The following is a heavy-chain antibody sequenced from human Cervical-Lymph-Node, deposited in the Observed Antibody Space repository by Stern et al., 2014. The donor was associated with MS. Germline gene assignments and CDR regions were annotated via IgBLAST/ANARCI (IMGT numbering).Heavy chain of an antibody. V-gene: IGHV4-39*01. CDR1: GGSIRSSTYY. D-gene: IGHD6-13*01. J-gene: IGHJ4*02. Sequence: QVQLQESGPGLLKPSETLSLTCTVSGGSIRSSTYYWDWIRQPPGKGLEWIGTIFHSGSGYYNPSLQSRVTMSVDTSKNQFPRKLPSVPATDTAFYYCSRQSWSSWSNDYWGRGTLVTVSS. CDR2: IFHSGSG. CDR3: SRQSWSSWSNDY.